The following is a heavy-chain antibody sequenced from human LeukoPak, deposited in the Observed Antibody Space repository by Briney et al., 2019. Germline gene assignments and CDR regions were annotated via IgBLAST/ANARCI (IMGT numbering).Heavy chain of an antibody. CDR3: ARDKKSGESSEIDY. Sequence: GGSLRLSCAASGFTFSHYWVHWVRQAPGKGLVWGSGINRDGSTTKYADSVKGRFTVSRDNAKNTLNLQMNSLRAEDTAVYYCARDKKSGESSEIDYWGQGTLVTVSS. D-gene: IGHD3-10*01. V-gene: IGHV3-74*03. CDR1: GFTFSHYW. J-gene: IGHJ4*02. CDR2: INRDGSTT.